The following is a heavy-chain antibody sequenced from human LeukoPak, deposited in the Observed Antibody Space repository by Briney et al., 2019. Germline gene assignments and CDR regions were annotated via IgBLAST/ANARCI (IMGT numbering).Heavy chain of an antibody. CDR1: GGSINNYW. V-gene: IGHV4-4*02. CDR2: IYHSGKT. J-gene: IGHJ4*02. CDR3: ARHIAVAGQRGFDY. D-gene: IGHD6-19*01. Sequence: SETLSLTCAVSGGSINNYWWSWVRQPAEKGLEWIGEIYHSGKTNYNVSLKSRVTMSVDKSKNQFSLKLTSVTAADTAFYFCARHIAVAGQRGFDYWGQGTLVTVSS.